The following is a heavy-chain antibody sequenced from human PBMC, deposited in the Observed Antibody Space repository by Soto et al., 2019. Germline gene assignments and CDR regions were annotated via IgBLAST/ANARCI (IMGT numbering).Heavy chain of an antibody. CDR1: VGTFSSYA. V-gene: IGHV1-69*13. Sequence: GXSVKVSCQASVGTFSSYAISWVRQAPGQGLEWMGGIIPIFGTANYAQKFQGRVTITADGSTSTAYMELSSLRSEDTAVYYCARNVVVVPAAIGGPWGYYYYGMDAWGQGTTVTVSS. J-gene: IGHJ6*02. CDR3: ARNVVVVPAAIGGPWGYYYYGMDA. CDR2: IIPIFGTA. D-gene: IGHD2-2*01.